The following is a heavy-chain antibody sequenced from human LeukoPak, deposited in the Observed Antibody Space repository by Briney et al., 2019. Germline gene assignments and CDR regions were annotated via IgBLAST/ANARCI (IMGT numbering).Heavy chain of an antibody. V-gene: IGHV1-3*03. CDR2: INAGNGNT. CDR3: ARVPTDSSSWYPVDY. Sequence: ASVKVSCKASGFPFTSYAIHWVRQAPGQRLEWMGWINAGNGNTKYSQEFQGRVTITRDTSASTAYMELSSLRSEDMAVYYCARVPTDSSSWYPVDYWGQGTLVTVSS. J-gene: IGHJ4*02. CDR1: GFPFTSYA. D-gene: IGHD6-13*01.